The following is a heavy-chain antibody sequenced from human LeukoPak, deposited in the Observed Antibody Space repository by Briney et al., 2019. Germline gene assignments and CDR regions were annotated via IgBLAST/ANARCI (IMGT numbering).Heavy chain of an antibody. CDR2: INSDGSST. D-gene: IGHD4-17*01. Sequence: PGGSLRLSCAASGFTFSSYWMHWVRQAPGKGLVWVSRINSDGSSTSYADSVKGRFTISRDNAKNTLYRQMNSLRAEDTAVYYCARDAVTTSLDWFDPWGQGTLVTVSS. CDR1: GFTFSSYW. J-gene: IGHJ5*02. V-gene: IGHV3-74*01. CDR3: ARDAVTTSLDWFDP.